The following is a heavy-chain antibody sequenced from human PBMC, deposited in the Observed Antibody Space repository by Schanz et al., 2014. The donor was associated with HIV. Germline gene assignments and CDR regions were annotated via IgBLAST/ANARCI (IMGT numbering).Heavy chain of an antibody. D-gene: IGHD5-18*01. J-gene: IGHJ2*01. Sequence: QLQLVESGGGLVKPGGSLRLSCAASGFTFSNSFMGWVRQAPGKGLEWISYMSTSGSPTFYAHSFKGRFTISRDNSKNSLYLQINNLTAEDTAVYYCAKDVQLWSPWYFDLWGRGTLVTVSS. CDR3: AKDVQLWSPWYFDL. CDR2: MSTSGSPT. CDR1: GFTFSNSF. V-gene: IGHV3-11*01.